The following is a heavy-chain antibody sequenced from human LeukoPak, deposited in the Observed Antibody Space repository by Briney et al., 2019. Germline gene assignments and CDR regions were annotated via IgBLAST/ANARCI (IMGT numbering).Heavy chain of an antibody. Sequence: GGSLRLSCAASGFTFKTYGMNWVRQAPGKGLEWVSSIGGTSNYIYYADSVKGRFTISRDNAKNSLFLQMNSLRAEDTAVYYCAGFAGRASFWYFDLWGRGTLVTVSS. CDR3: AGFAGRASFWYFDL. V-gene: IGHV3-21*01. CDR2: IGGTSNYI. D-gene: IGHD2-21*01. J-gene: IGHJ2*01. CDR1: GFTFKTYG.